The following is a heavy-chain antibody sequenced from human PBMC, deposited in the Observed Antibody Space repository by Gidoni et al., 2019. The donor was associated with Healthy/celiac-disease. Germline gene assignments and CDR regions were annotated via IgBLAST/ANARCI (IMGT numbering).Heavy chain of an antibody. D-gene: IGHD3-22*01. V-gene: IGHV1-69*06. Sequence: QVQLVQSGAEVKKPGSSVKVACKASRGPFSSYAISWVRQAPGQGLVWMGGIIPIFGTANYAQRFQGRVTISADKSTSTAYIELSSLGSEDTAVYYCARAPWLLLYFDYWGQGTMVTVSS. CDR3: ARAPWLLLYFDY. J-gene: IGHJ4*02. CDR1: RGPFSSYA. CDR2: IIPIFGTA.